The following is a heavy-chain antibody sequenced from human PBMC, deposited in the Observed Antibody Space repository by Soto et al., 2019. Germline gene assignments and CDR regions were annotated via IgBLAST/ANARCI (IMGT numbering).Heavy chain of an antibody. V-gene: IGHV3-13*01. CDR1: GFTFSSYD. CDR3: ARARGYDVSQFDP. J-gene: IGHJ5*02. D-gene: IGHD3-22*01. CDR2: IDTAGDT. Sequence: GSLRLSCAASGFTFSSYDMHWVRQGRGKRLEWVSGIDTAGDTYYPGSVKGRFTISRENAKNSLYLQMNSLTAEDTAVYYCARARGYDVSQFDPWGQGTLVTVSS.